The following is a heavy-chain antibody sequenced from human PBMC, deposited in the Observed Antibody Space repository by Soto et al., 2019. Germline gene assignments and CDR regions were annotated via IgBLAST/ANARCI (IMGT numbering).Heavy chain of an antibody. V-gene: IGHV3-30*18. CDR3: AKEALWFGEPHNWFDP. CDR1: GFTFSSYG. D-gene: IGHD3-10*01. Sequence: QVQLVESGGGVVQPGRSLRLSCAASGFTFSSYGMHWVRQAPGKGLEWVAVISYDGSNKYYADSVKGRFTISRDNSKNTLYLQMNSLRAEDTAVYYCAKEALWFGEPHNWFDPWGQGTLVTVSS. CDR2: ISYDGSNK. J-gene: IGHJ5*02.